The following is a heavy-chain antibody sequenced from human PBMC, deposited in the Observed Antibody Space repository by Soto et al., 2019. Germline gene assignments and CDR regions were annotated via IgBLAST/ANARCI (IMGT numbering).Heavy chain of an antibody. CDR2: IYSGGST. D-gene: IGHD3-22*01. J-gene: IGHJ6*04. Sequence: GGSLRLSCAASGFTVSSNYMSWVRQAPGKGLEWVSVIYSGGSTYYADSVKGRFTISRDNSKNTLYLQMNSLRAEDTAVYYCERERWLLPHYYYYGMDGWGEGTTVTVAS. CDR1: GFTVSSNY. CDR3: ERERWLLPHYYYYGMDG. V-gene: IGHV3-53*01.